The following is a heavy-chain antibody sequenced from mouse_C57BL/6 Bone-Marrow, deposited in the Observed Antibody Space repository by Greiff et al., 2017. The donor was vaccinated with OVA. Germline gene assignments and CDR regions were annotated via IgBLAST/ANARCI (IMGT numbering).Heavy chain of an antibody. CDR3: ARDSNYGCGWFAY. Sequence: VQLQQSGPELVKPGASVKIPCKASGYTFTDYNMDWVKQSHGKSLEWIGDINPNNGGTIYNQKFKGKATLTVDKSSSTAYMELRSLASEDTAVYYCARDSNYGCGWFAYWGQGTLVTVSA. CDR1: GYTFTDYN. D-gene: IGHD2-5*01. V-gene: IGHV1-18*01. CDR2: INPNNGGT. J-gene: IGHJ3*01.